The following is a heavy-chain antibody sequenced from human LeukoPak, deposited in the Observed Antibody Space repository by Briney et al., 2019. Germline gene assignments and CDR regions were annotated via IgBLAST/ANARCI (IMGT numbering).Heavy chain of an antibody. V-gene: IGHV1-46*01. CDR3: ARGRHSYESSDYYYEGDAFDI. J-gene: IGHJ3*02. CDR1: GDTFTSYY. Sequence: ASVKVSCKASGDTFTSYYMHWVRQAPGQGLEWMGIINPSGDSTSSAQTFQGRVTMTRDMSTSTVYMALSSLRTGDTAVYYCARGRHSYESSDYYYEGDAFDIWGQGTMVTVSS. CDR2: INPSGDST. D-gene: IGHD3-22*01.